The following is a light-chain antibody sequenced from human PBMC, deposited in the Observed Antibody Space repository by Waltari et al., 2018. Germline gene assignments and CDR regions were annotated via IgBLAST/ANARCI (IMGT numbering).Light chain of an antibody. V-gene: IGLV2-23*01. CDR3: CSYAGSTTLV. CDR2: EAT. CDR1: SSDVGSYNL. J-gene: IGLJ3*02. Sequence: QSALTQPASVSGSPGQSITISCTGTSSDVGSYNLVSWYQHHPGKAPKLLIYEATKRPSGVSNRVSVSKSDNTASLTISGLQAEDEADYYCCSYAGSTTLVFGGGTNLTVL.